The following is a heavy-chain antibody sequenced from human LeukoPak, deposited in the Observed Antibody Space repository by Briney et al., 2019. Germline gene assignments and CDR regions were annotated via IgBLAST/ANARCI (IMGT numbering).Heavy chain of an antibody. J-gene: IGHJ4*02. CDR1: GGSISSSSYY. CDR2: IYYSGST. V-gene: IGHV4-39*07. CDR3: ARECGDYEYFDY. D-gene: IGHD4-17*01. Sequence: SETLSLTCTVSGGSISSSSYYWGWIRQPPGKGLEWIGSIYYSGSTYYNPSLKSRVTISVDTSKNQFSLKLSSVTAADTAVYYCARECGDYEYFDYWGQGTLVTVSS.